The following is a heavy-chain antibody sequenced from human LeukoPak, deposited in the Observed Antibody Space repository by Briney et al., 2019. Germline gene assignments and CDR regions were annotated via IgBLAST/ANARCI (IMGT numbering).Heavy chain of an antibody. D-gene: IGHD5-18*01. J-gene: IGHJ4*02. CDR1: GFTFSSYA. V-gene: IGHV3-30*04. CDR3: ARDMDTAFDY. CDR2: ISYDGSDK. Sequence: GGSLRLSCAASGFTFSSYAMYWVRQAPGKGLEWVAVISYDGSDKFYADSVKGRFTISRDSSKNTLYLQMNSLRAEDTAVYYCARDMDTAFDYWGQGTLVTVSS.